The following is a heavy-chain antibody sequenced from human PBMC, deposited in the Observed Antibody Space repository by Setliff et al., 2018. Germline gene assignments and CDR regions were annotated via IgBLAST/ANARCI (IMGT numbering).Heavy chain of an antibody. V-gene: IGHV3-7*01. CDR2: IKQDGTKQ. CDR3: ARDGVFYAMDF. J-gene: IGHJ6*02. Sequence: PGGSLRLSCAASGFTFSIYWMTWVRQAPGKGLEWVANIKQDGTKQYYVDSVKGRFTISRDNAKNSLYLQMNSLRAEDSAVYYCARDGVFYAMDFWGQGTTVTVSS. CDR1: GFTFSIYW. D-gene: IGHD3-10*01.